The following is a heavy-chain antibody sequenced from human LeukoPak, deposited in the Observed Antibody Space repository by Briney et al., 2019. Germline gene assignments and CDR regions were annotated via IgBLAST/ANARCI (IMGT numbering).Heavy chain of an antibody. CDR1: TSSINSYY. CDR2: IYTTGRA. CDR3: ARHGYTASHFFLDY. V-gene: IGHV4-4*07. Sequence: SETLSLTCSVSTSSINSYYWGWVRQPAGRGLQWIGRIYTTGRADYDPSLQSRVAMSIDTSRKQFSLNLKSVTAADTATYFCARHGYTASHFFLDYWSQGAPVTVSS. J-gene: IGHJ4*02. D-gene: IGHD5-18*01.